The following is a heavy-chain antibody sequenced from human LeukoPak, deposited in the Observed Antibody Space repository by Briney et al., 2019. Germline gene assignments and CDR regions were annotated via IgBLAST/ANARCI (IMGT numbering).Heavy chain of an antibody. V-gene: IGHV4-39*01. Sequence: PSETLSLTCTVSGGSISSSSYYWGWIRQPPGKGLEWIGSIYYSGSTYYNPSLKSRVTISVDTSKNQFSLKLSSVTAADTAVYYCASLAAAASSGDDAFDTWGQGTMVTVSS. J-gene: IGHJ3*02. CDR2: IYYSGST. CDR1: GGSISSSSYY. D-gene: IGHD6-13*01. CDR3: ASLAAAASSGDDAFDT.